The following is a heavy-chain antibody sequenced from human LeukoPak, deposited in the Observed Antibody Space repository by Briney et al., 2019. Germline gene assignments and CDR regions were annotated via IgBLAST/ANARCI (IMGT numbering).Heavy chain of an antibody. CDR3: AKDSTVTTGGIFDY. V-gene: IGHV3-23*01. Sequence: PGGSLTLSCAASGFTFSSYAMSWVRQAPGKGLEWVSAISGSGGSTYYADSVKGRFTISRDNSKNTLYLQMNSLRAEDTAVYYCAKDSTVTTGGIFDYWGQGTLVTVSS. CDR2: ISGSGGST. CDR1: GFTFSSYA. D-gene: IGHD4-17*01. J-gene: IGHJ4*02.